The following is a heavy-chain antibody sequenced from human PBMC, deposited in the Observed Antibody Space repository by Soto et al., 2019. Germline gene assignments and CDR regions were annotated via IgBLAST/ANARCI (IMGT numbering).Heavy chain of an antibody. J-gene: IGHJ6*02. CDR3: ARHRDTAMVYRPYYYYGMDV. Sequence: PSETLSLTCTVSGGSISSSSYYWGWIRQPPGKGLEWIGSIYYSGSTYYNPSLKSRVTISVDTSKNQFSLKLSSVTAADTAVYYCARHRDTAMVYRPYYYYGMDVWGQGTTVTVS. CDR2: IYYSGST. V-gene: IGHV4-39*01. CDR1: GGSISSSSYY. D-gene: IGHD5-18*01.